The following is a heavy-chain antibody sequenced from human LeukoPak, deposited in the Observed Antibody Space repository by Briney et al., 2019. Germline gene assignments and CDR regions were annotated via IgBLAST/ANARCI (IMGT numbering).Heavy chain of an antibody. Sequence: GPLRLSWGASGFHFSSYALSWVRPAPGKGLEWVSAIGSGTYYADSVKGRFAISRDNSKNTLYLQMNSLRAEDTAVYYCAKVLAYYFDYWGQGTLVTVSS. J-gene: IGHJ4*02. CDR3: AKVLAYYFDY. CDR2: IGSGT. CDR1: GFHFSSYA. V-gene: IGHV3-23*01.